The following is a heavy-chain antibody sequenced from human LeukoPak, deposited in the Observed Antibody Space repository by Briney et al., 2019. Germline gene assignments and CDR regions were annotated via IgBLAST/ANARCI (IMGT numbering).Heavy chain of an antibody. J-gene: IGHJ4*02. Sequence: PSETLSLTCTVSGGSISSYYWSWIRQPPGKGLEWIGYIYYSGSTNYNPSLKSRVTISVDTSKNQFSLKLSSVTAADTAVYYCARMYPDSSGWNFDYWGQGNLVTVSS. CDR1: GGSISSYY. D-gene: IGHD6-19*01. CDR2: IYYSGST. V-gene: IGHV4-59*01. CDR3: ARMYPDSSGWNFDY.